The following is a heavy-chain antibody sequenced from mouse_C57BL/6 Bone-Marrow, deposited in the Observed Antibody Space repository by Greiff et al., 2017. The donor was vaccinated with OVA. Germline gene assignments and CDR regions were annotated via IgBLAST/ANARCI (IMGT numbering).Heavy chain of an antibody. D-gene: IGHD1-1*01. Sequence: QVHVKQPGAELVKPGASVKLSCKASGYTFTSYWMQWVKQRPGQGLEWIGEIDPSDSYTNYNQKFKGKATLTVDTSSSTAYTQLSSLTSEDSAVYYCADYGSGYFDVWGTGTTVTVSS. J-gene: IGHJ1*03. CDR1: GYTFTSYW. V-gene: IGHV1-50*01. CDR2: IDPSDSYT. CDR3: ADYGSGYFDV.